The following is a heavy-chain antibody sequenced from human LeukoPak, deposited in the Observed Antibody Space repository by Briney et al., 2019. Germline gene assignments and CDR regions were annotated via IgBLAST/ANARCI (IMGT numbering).Heavy chain of an antibody. D-gene: IGHD3-10*02. J-gene: IGHJ3*02. Sequence: GGSLRLSCAASGFTFSSYAMHWVRQAPGKGLEWVALISYDGSNKYYADSVKGRFTISRDNSKSTLYLQMNSLRAEDTAVYYCAKFFTGEYVRAFDIWGQGTMVTVSS. CDR2: ISYDGSNK. V-gene: IGHV3-30*18. CDR3: AKFFTGEYVRAFDI. CDR1: GFTFSSYA.